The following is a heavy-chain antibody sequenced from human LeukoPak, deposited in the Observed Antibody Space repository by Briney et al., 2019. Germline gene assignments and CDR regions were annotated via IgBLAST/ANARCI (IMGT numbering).Heavy chain of an antibody. Sequence: GRSLRLSCVVSGFTVSSNHMRWVRQAPGKGLEWVSVIYRGGSTNYADSVKGRFTISRDNSKNTLYLQMSSLRAEDTAVYYCARGGELPSAFDYWGQGTLVTVSS. CDR3: ARGGELPSAFDY. D-gene: IGHD1-26*01. CDR1: GFTVSSNH. V-gene: IGHV3-53*01. J-gene: IGHJ4*02. CDR2: IYRGGST.